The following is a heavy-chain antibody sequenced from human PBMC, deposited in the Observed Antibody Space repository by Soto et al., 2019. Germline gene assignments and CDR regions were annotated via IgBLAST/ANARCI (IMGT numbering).Heavy chain of an antibody. CDR2: INPNSGGT. V-gene: IGHV1-2*04. Sequence: ASVKVSCKASGYTFTGYYMHWVRQAPGQGLEWMGWINPNSGGTNYAQKFQGWVTMTRDTSISTAYMELSRLRSDDTAVYYCASGPPSRFGELLFYYWGQGTLVTVSS. D-gene: IGHD3-10*01. J-gene: IGHJ4*02. CDR3: ASGPPSRFGELLFYY. CDR1: GYTFTGYY.